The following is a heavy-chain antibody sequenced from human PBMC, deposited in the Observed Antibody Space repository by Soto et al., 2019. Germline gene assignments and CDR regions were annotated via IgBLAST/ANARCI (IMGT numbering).Heavy chain of an antibody. D-gene: IGHD3-10*01. CDR3: ARDILLWFGELLPPQENYYYYGMDV. CDR1: GYTFTSYG. J-gene: IGHJ6*02. Sequence: ASVKVSCKASGYTFTSYGISWVRQAPGQGLEWMGWISAYNGNTNYAQKLQGRVTMTTDTSTSTAYMELRSLRSDDTAVYYCARDILLWFGELLPPQENYYYYGMDVWGQGTTVTVSS. V-gene: IGHV1-18*01. CDR2: ISAYNGNT.